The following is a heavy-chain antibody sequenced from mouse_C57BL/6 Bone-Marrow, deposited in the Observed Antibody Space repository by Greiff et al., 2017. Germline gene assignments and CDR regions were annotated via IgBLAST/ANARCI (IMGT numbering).Heavy chain of an antibody. CDR2: INPNNGGT. J-gene: IGHJ1*03. D-gene: IGHD1-1*01. CDR1: GYTFTDYN. Sequence: EVQLVESGPELVKPGASVKIPCKASGYTFTDYNMDWVKQSHGKSLEWIGDINPNNGGTIYNQKFKGKATLTVDKSSSTAYMELRSLTSEDTAVYYCARSVITTVVERYFDVWGTGTTVTVSS. CDR3: ARSVITTVVERYFDV. V-gene: IGHV1-18*01.